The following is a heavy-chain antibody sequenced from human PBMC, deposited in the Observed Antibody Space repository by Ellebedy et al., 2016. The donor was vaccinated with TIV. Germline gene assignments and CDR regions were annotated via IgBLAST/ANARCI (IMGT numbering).Heavy chain of an antibody. CDR1: GYTFTGYY. Sequence: ASVKVSCKASGYTFTGYYMHWVRQAPGQGLEWMGIINPSGRSTSYAQKFQGWVTMTRDTSISTAYMELSRLRSDDTAVYYCARGDLEWLLPGDYWGQGTLVTVSS. CDR2: INPSGRST. D-gene: IGHD3-3*01. J-gene: IGHJ4*02. V-gene: IGHV1-2*04. CDR3: ARGDLEWLLPGDY.